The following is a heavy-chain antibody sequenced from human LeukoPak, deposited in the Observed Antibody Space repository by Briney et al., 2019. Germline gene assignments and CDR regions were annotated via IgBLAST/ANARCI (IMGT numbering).Heavy chain of an antibody. CDR3: ARVRRFYGSGSYYTDPHFDY. CDR2: IYTSGST. D-gene: IGHD3-10*01. V-gene: IGHV4-61*02. CDR1: GGSISSGSYY. J-gene: IGHJ4*02. Sequence: SQTLSLTCTVSGGSISSGSYYWSWIRQPAGKGLEWIGRIYTSGSTNYNPSLKSRVTTSVDTSKNQFSLKLSSVTAADTAVYYCARVRRFYGSGSYYTDPHFDYWGQGTLVTVSA.